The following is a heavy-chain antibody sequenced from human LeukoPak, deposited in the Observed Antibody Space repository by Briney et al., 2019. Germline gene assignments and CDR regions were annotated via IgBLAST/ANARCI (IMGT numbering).Heavy chain of an antibody. D-gene: IGHD3-22*01. J-gene: IGHJ4*02. Sequence: SETLSLTCTVSGGSISSSSYYWGWIRQPPGKGLEWIGSIYYSGSTYYNPSLKSRVTISVDTSKNQFSLKLSSVTAADTAVYYCARSLDYYDSSGYPIDYWGQGTLVTVPS. V-gene: IGHV4-39*01. CDR3: ARSLDYYDSSGYPIDY. CDR2: IYYSGST. CDR1: GGSISSSSYY.